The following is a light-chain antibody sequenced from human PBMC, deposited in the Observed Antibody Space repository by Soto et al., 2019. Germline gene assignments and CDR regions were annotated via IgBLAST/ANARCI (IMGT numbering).Light chain of an antibody. Sequence: QSVLTQPPSVFGAPGQRVTISCTGSSSNIGAGYDVHWYQQLPGTAPKLLIYGNSNRPSGVPDRFSGSKSGTSASLAITGLQAEDEADYSCQSYDSSLSGWVFGGGTKLTVL. CDR2: GNS. CDR3: QSYDSSLSGWV. V-gene: IGLV1-40*01. CDR1: SSNIGAGYD. J-gene: IGLJ3*02.